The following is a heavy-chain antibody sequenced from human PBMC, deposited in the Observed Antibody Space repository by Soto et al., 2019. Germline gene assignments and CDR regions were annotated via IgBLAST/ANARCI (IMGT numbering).Heavy chain of an antibody. CDR1: GYSFTSYW. D-gene: IGHD2-15*01. CDR2: IYPGDSDT. Sequence: EVQLVQSGAEVKKPGESLKISCKGSGYSFTSYWIGWVRQMPGKGLECMGIIYPGDSDTRYSPSFQVQVTISADKSISTAYLQWSSLKASDTAMYYCARPRSPGRGYYGMDVWGQGTTVTVSS. V-gene: IGHV5-51*01. CDR3: ARPRSPGRGYYGMDV. J-gene: IGHJ6*02.